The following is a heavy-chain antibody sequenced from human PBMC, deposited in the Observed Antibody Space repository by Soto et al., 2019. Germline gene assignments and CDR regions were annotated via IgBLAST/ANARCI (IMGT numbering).Heavy chain of an antibody. CDR1: GFTFSCCG. Sequence: SRRHSCAATGFTFSCCGMHWVRQAPGKGLEWVAVISYDGSNKYYADSVKGRFTISRDNSKNTLYLQMNSLGAEDTAVYYCAKDGLRYCSIISCYQATHNLFDRWGQRSPVTVSS. D-gene: IGHD2-2*01. CDR3: AKDGLRYCSIISCYQATHNLFDR. J-gene: IGHJ5*02. V-gene: IGHV3-30*18. CDR2: ISYDGSNK.